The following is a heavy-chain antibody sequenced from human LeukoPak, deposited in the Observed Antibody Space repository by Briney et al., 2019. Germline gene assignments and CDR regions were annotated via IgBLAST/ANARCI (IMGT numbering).Heavy chain of an antibody. D-gene: IGHD6-6*01. V-gene: IGHV4-30-2*01. CDR1: GGSISSGGYY. CDR2: IYHSGST. J-gene: IGHJ4*02. Sequence: SQTLSLTCTVSGGSISSGGYYWSWIRQPPGKGLEWIGYIYHSGSTYYNPSLKSRVTLSVDRSKNQFSLKLSSVTAADTAVYYCARCVSSSSLFDYWGQGTLVTVSS. CDR3: ARCVSSSSLFDY.